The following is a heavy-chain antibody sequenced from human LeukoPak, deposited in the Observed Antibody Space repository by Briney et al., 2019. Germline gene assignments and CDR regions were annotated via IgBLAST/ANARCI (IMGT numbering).Heavy chain of an antibody. D-gene: IGHD5-18*01. Sequence: AASVKVSCKASGGTFSNYAITWLRQAPGQGLEWMGGIIPIFGTANYAQKFQGRVTITADESTSTAYMELSSLRSEDTAVYYCATLEVDTGMAPGSYYMDVWGKGTTVTVSS. V-gene: IGHV1-69*01. CDR3: ATLEVDTGMAPGSYYMDV. J-gene: IGHJ6*03. CDR2: IIPIFGTA. CDR1: GGTFSNYA.